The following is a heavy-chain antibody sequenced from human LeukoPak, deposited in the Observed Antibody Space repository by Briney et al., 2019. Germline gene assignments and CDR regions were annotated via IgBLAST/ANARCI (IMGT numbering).Heavy chain of an antibody. Sequence: GGSLRLSCAASGFTFSSYWMTWVRQALGKGLEWVANIKQDGSEKYYVDSVKGRFTISRDNAKSSLYLQMNSLRAEDTAVYYCARDGFCSSTTCYVPDYYNMDVWGQGTTVTVSS. CDR2: IKQDGSEK. CDR3: ARDGFCSSTTCYVPDYYNMDV. D-gene: IGHD2-2*03. CDR1: GFTFSSYW. J-gene: IGHJ6*02. V-gene: IGHV3-7*01.